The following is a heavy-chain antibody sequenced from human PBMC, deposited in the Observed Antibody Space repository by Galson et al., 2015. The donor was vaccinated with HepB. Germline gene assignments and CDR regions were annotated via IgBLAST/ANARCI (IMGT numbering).Heavy chain of an antibody. CDR3: ARGVSSLVVVTGEGPTGPDWGY. J-gene: IGHJ4*02. Sequence: SVKVSCKASGYTFTSYYMHWVRQAPGQGLEWMGIINPSGGSTSYAQKFQGRVTMTRDTSTSTVYMELSSLRSEDTAVYYCARGVSSLVVVTGEGPTGPDWGYWGQGTLVTVSS. CDR2: INPSGGST. D-gene: IGHD2-21*02. CDR1: GYTFTSYY. V-gene: IGHV1-46*01.